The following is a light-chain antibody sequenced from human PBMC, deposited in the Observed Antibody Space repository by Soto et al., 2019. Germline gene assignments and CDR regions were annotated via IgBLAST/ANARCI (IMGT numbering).Light chain of an antibody. J-gene: IGKJ1*01. Sequence: EIVSTQSPATLTLSPGERATLSCRASQSVSSYLAWYQQKPGQAPRLLIYDASNRATGIPARFSGSGSGTDFTLTIISLEPEDVAVYYCQQRSKWPRTFGRGSKVDIK. CDR2: DAS. CDR3: QQRSKWPRT. CDR1: QSVSSY. V-gene: IGKV3-11*01.